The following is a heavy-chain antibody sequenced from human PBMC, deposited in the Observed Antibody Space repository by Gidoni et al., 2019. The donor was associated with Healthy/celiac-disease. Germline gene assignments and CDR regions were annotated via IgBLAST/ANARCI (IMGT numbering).Heavy chain of an antibody. CDR2: IYHSGST. CDR1: GYSISSGYY. Sequence: QVQLQESGPGLVKPSETLSLTCAVSGYSISSGYYWGWIRQPPGKGLEWIGSIYHSGSTYYNPSLKSRVTISVDTSKNQFSLKLSSVTAADTAVYYCARDREHSSSRPLDYWGQGTLVTVSS. CDR3: ARDREHSSSRPLDY. V-gene: IGHV4-38-2*02. D-gene: IGHD6-13*01. J-gene: IGHJ4*02.